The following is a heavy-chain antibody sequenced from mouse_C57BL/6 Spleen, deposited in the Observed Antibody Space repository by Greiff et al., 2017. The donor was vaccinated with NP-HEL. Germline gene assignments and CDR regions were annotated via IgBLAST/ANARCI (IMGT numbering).Heavy chain of an antibody. D-gene: IGHD1-2*01. CDR1: GYTFTDYE. Sequence: QVQLQQSGAELVRPGASVTLSCKASGYTFTDYEMHWVKQTPVHGLEWIGAIDPETGGTAYNQKFKGKAILTADKSSSTAYMALRSLTSEDSAVYYCTREITTASAGFAYWGQGTLVTVSA. CDR2: IDPETGGT. CDR3: TREITTASAGFAY. V-gene: IGHV1-15*01. J-gene: IGHJ3*01.